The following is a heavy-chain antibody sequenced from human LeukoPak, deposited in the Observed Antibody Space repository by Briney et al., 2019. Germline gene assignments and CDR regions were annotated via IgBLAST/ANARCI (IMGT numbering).Heavy chain of an antibody. D-gene: IGHD3-10*01. CDR1: GGSISSGGYY. CDR3: ARAERIIMVRGVGPAFDI. CDR2: IYYSGST. V-gene: IGHV4-31*03. Sequence: SETLSLTCTVSGGSISSGGYYWSWIRQHPGKGLEWIGYIYYSGSTYYNPSLKSRVTISVDTSKNQFSLKLSSVTAADTAVYYCARAERIIMVRGVGPAFDIWGQGTKVTVSS. J-gene: IGHJ3*02.